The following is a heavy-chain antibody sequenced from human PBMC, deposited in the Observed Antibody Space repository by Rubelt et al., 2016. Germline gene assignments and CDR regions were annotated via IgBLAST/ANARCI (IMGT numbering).Heavy chain of an antibody. D-gene: IGHD3-10*01. CDR2: INSDGSTT. J-gene: IGHJ4*02. Sequence: GKGLVWVSRINSDGSTTSYADSVKGRFTISRDNAKNTLYLQMSSLRAEDTAVYYCARYGSGSNLRDPFDYWGQGAVVTVSS. CDR3: ARYGSGSNLRDPFDY. V-gene: IGHV3-74*01.